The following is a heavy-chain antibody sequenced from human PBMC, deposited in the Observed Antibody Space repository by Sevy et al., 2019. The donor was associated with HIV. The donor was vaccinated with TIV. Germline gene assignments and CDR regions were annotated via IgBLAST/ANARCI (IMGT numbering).Heavy chain of an antibody. D-gene: IGHD6-13*01. CDR2: FDHEDGET. J-gene: IGHJ4*02. CDR1: GYTLTEFS. V-gene: IGHV1-24*01. Sequence: ASVKVSCKVSGYTLTEFSMHWVRQAPGKGLEWMGGFDHEDGETIYAQKFQGRVTMTDDTSTDTAYMELSSLRSDDTAGYYGATYLTYSSSWSFDYWGQGTLVTVSS. CDR3: ATYLTYSSSWSFDY.